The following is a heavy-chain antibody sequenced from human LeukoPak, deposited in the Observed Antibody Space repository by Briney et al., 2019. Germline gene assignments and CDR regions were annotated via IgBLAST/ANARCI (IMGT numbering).Heavy chain of an antibody. CDR1: GFTFSSYG. Sequence: GRSLRLSCAASGFTFSSYGMHWVRQAPGKGLEWVAVIWYDGSNKYYADSVKGRFTISRDNSKNTLYLQMNSLRAEDTAVYYCARDQDGCGEPTYAFDIWGQGTMVTVSS. J-gene: IGHJ3*02. CDR2: IWYDGSNK. CDR3: ARDQDGCGEPTYAFDI. D-gene: IGHD5-24*01. V-gene: IGHV3-33*01.